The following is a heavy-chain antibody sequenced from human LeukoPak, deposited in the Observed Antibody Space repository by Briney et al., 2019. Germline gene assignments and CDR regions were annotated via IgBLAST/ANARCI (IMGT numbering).Heavy chain of an antibody. CDR3: ARGDPSDFWSGSLYYFDY. Sequence: SETLSLTCTVSGYSISSGYYWGWIRQPPGKGLEWIGSIYRSGSTYYNPSLKSRVTISVDTSKNQFSLKLSSVTAADTAVYYCARGDPSDFWSGSLYYFDYCGQGTLVTVSS. J-gene: IGHJ4*02. V-gene: IGHV4-38-2*02. D-gene: IGHD3-3*01. CDR1: GYSISSGYY. CDR2: IYRSGST.